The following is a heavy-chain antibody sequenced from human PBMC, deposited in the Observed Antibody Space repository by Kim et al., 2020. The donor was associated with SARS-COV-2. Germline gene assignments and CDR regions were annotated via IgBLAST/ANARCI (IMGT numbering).Heavy chain of an antibody. Sequence: GGSLRLSCAASGFTFSNAWMSWVRQAPGKGLEWVGRIKSKTDGGTTDYAAPVKGRFTISRDDSKNTLYLQMNSLKTEDTAVYYCTTPEWELRSIDYWGQGTLVTVSS. CDR2: IKSKTDGGTT. V-gene: IGHV3-15*01. CDR3: TTPEWELRSIDY. D-gene: IGHD1-26*01. CDR1: GFTFSNAW. J-gene: IGHJ4*02.